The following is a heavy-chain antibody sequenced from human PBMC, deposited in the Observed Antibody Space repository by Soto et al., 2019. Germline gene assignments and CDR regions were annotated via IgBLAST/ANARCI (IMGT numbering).Heavy chain of an antibody. V-gene: IGHV1-46*01. CDR1: GYTFTSYY. CDR3: ARVDTAMVIRDYYYYGMDV. J-gene: IGHJ6*02. CDR2: INPSGGST. Sequence: ASVKVSCKASGYTFTSYYMHWVRQAPGQGLEWMGIINPSGGSTSYAQKFQGRVTMTRDTSTSTVYMELSSLRSEDMAVYYCARVDTAMVIRDYYYYGMDVWGQGTTVTVSS. D-gene: IGHD5-18*01.